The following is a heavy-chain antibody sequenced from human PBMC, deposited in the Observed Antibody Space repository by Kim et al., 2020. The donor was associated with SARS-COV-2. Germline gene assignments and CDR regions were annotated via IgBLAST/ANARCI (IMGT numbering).Heavy chain of an antibody. V-gene: IGHV4-4*02. CDR1: GGSISSSNW. CDR2: IYHSGST. CDR3: ARDRYGDYYSYYYGMDV. J-gene: IGHJ6*02. D-gene: IGHD4-17*01. Sequence: SETLSLTCAVSGGSISSSNWWSWVRQPPGTGLEWIGEIYHSGSTNYNPSLKSRVTISVDKSKNQFSLKLSSVTAADTAVYYCARDRYGDYYSYYYGMDVWGQGTTVTVSS.